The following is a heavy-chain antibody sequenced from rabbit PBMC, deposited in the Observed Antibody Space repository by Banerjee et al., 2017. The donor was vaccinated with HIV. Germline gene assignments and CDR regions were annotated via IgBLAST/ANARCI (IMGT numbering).Heavy chain of an antibody. CDR2: INSSSRNV. D-gene: IGHD7-1*01. Sequence: QQQLEESGGGLVQPGGSLNLSCKGSGIDFSSYGISWVRQAPGKGLEWIGCINSSSRNVVYASWATGRFTISKTSSTTVTLQMTSLTAADTATYFCARDLAAVTGWNFGLWGPGTLVTVS. CDR3: ARDLAAVTGWNFGL. CDR1: GIDFSSYG. V-gene: IGHV1S45*01. J-gene: IGHJ4*01.